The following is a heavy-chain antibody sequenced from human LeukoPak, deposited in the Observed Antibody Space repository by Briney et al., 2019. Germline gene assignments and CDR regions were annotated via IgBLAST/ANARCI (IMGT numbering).Heavy chain of an antibody. D-gene: IGHD2-15*01. Sequence: GGSLGLSCAASGFTFSGYYMSWIRQAPGKGLEWVSYISSSSSYTNYADSVKGRFTISRDNAKNSLYLQMNSLRAEDTAVYYCARAGEVVVAATDYWGQGTLVTVSS. V-gene: IGHV3-11*06. CDR1: GFTFSGYY. CDR2: ISSSSSYT. CDR3: ARAGEVVVAATDY. J-gene: IGHJ4*02.